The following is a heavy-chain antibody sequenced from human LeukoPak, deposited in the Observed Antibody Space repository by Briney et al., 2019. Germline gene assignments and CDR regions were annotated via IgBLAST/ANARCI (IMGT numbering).Heavy chain of an antibody. CDR3: AREGAHIVVVPAAMRSGFDY. V-gene: IGHV3-30*04. D-gene: IGHD2-2*01. J-gene: IGHJ4*02. CDR2: ISYDGSNK. Sequence: PGRSLRLSCAASGFTFSSYAMHWVRQAPGKGLEWVAVISYDGSNKYYADSVKGRFTISRDNSKNTLYLQMNSLRAEDTAVHYCAREGAHIVVVPAAMRSGFDYWGQGTLVTVSS. CDR1: GFTFSSYA.